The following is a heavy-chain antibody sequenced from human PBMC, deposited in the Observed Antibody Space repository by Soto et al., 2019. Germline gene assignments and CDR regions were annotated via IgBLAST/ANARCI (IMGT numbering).Heavy chain of an antibody. CDR1: GYTFTGYY. Sequence: ASVKVSCKASGYTFTGYYMHWVRQAPGQGLEWMGWINPNSGGTNYAQKFQGRVTMTRDTSISTAYMELSRLRSDDTAVYYCARDQSTYYDFWSGYGLWYYGMDVWGQGTTVTVSS. D-gene: IGHD3-3*01. CDR2: INPNSGGT. J-gene: IGHJ6*02. CDR3: ARDQSTYYDFWSGYGLWYYGMDV. V-gene: IGHV1-2*02.